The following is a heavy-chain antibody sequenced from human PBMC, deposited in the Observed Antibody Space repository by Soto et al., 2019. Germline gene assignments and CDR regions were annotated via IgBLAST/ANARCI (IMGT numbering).Heavy chain of an antibody. J-gene: IGHJ4*02. D-gene: IGHD3-10*01. CDR3: ARGYGTNIDF. CDR2: INHSGST. V-gene: IGHV4-34*01. CDR1: GGSFSGYY. Sequence: QVQLQQWGAGLLKPSETLSLTCAVYGGSFSGYYWNWIRQPPGKGLEWIGEINHSGSTNYNPSLKSRVTISVDTSNNQFSLKLSSVTAAGTGVYYCARGYGTNIDFWGQGTLVTVSS.